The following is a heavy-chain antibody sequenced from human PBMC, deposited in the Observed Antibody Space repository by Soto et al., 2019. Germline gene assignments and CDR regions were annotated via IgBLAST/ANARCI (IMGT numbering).Heavy chain of an antibody. J-gene: IGHJ6*02. D-gene: IGHD4-4*01. CDR1: GXTFSGSA. V-gene: IGHV3-73*01. CDR3: TTDYSNYVGPCYYYYYGMDV. CDR2: IRSKANSYAT. Sequence: LRLSFAASGXTFSGSAMHWVRQASGKGLEWVGRIRSKANSYATAYAASVKGRFTISRDDSKNTAYLQMNSLKTEDTAVYYCTTDYSNYVGPCYYYYYGMDVWGQGTTVTVSS.